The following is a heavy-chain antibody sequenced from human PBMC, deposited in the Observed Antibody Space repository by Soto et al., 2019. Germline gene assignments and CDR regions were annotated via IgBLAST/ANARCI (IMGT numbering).Heavy chain of an antibody. V-gene: IGHV4-30-4*01. Sequence: QVQLQESGPGLVKPSQTLSLTCTVSGGSISSGDYYWSWIRQPPGKGLEWIGYIHYSGSTYSNPSLKSRVTISVDTSKNQLSLKVSSVTAADTAVYYCVRDRCSGGNCYPDYWGQGTLVTVSS. J-gene: IGHJ4*02. CDR1: GGSISSGDYY. CDR3: VRDRCSGGNCYPDY. D-gene: IGHD2-15*01. CDR2: IHYSGST.